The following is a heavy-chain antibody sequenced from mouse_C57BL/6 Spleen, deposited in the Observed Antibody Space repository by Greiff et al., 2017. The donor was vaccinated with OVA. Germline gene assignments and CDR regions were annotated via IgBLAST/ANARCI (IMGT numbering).Heavy chain of an antibody. CDR1: GYTFTDYE. Sequence: QVQLQQSGAELVRPGASVTLSCKASGYTFTDYEMHWVKQTPVHGLEWIGAIDPETGGTAYNQKFKGKARLTADKSSSTAYMELRSLTSEDSAVYYCTFYGNPLYYSMDYWGQRTSVTVSS. CDR2: IDPETGGT. V-gene: IGHV1-15*01. J-gene: IGHJ4*01. D-gene: IGHD2-1*01. CDR3: TFYGNPLYYSMDY.